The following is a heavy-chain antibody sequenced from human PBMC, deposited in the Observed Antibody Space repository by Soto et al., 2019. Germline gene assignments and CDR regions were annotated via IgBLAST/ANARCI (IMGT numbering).Heavy chain of an antibody. CDR1: GGTFSSYA. D-gene: IGHD1-20*01. J-gene: IGHJ4*02. V-gene: IGHV1-69*13. CDR3: ATFTRNWNHGIDY. CDR2: IIPIFGTA. Sequence: GASVKVSCKASGGTFSSYAISWVRQAPGQGLEWMGGIIPIFGTANYAQKFQGRVTITADESTSTAYMELSSLRSEDTAVYYCATFTRNWNHGIDYWGQGTPVTVSS.